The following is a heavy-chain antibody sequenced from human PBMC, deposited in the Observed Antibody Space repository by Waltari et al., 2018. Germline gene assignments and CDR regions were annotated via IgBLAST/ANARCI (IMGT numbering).Heavy chain of an antibody. V-gene: IGHV3-48*04. J-gene: IGHJ3*02. D-gene: IGHD5-12*01. CDR1: GFTSSSYS. CDR3: AREDAGGYDYFGAFDI. CDR2: ISSSSSTI. Sequence: EVQLVESGGVLVQPGGSLRLSCAASGFTSSSYSMNWVRQAPGKGLEWVSYISSSSSTIYYADSVKGRFTISRDNAKNSLYLQMNSLRAEDTAVYYCAREDAGGYDYFGAFDIWGQGTMVTVSS.